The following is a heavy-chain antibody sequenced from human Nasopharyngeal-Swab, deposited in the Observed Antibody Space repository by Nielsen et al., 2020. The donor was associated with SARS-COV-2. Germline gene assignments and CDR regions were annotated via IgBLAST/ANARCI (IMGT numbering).Heavy chain of an antibody. CDR1: GFTFSSYW. CDR2: IKQDGSEK. J-gene: IGHJ2*01. V-gene: IGHV3-7*03. CDR3: ARAKAAAHHWYFDP. D-gene: IGHD6-13*01. Sequence: GGSLRLSCAASGFTFSSYWMSWVRQAPGKGLEWVANIKQDGSEKYYVDSVKGRFTISRDNAKNSLYLQMNSLRAEDTAVYYCARAKAAAHHWYFDPWGRGTLVTVSS.